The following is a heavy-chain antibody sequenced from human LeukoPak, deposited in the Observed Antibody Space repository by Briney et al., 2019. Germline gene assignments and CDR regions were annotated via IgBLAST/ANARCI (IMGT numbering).Heavy chain of an antibody. CDR2: INHSGST. J-gene: IGHJ5*02. D-gene: IGHD5-12*01. Sequence: SETLSLTCAVYGGSFSGYYWSWIRQPPGKGLEWIGEINHSGSTNYNPSLKSRVTISVDTSKNQFSLKLSSVTAADTAVYYCARHVGALSRLRSNWFDPWGQGTLVTVSS. V-gene: IGHV4-34*01. CDR1: GGSFSGYY. CDR3: ARHVGALSRLRSNWFDP.